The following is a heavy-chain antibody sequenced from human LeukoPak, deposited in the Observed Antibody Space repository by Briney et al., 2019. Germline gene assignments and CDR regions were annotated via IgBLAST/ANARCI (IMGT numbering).Heavy chain of an antibody. D-gene: IGHD3-10*01. V-gene: IGHV4-59*01. CDR2: IYYSGST. CDR1: GGSISSYY. Sequence: SETLSLTCTVSGGSISSYYWSWIWQPPGKGLEWIGYIYYSGSTNYNPSLKSRVTISVDTSKNQFSLKLSSVTAADTAVYYCARARIRFGELLPSHDYWGQGTLVTVSS. J-gene: IGHJ4*02. CDR3: ARARIRFGELLPSHDY.